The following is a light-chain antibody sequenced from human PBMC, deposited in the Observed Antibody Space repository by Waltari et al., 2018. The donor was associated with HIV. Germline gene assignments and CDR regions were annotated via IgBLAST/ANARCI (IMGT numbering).Light chain of an antibody. CDR3: QQSYSTPRT. Sequence: MGMTQSPSSLSASVGDRVTITCRASQSISSYLNWYQQKSGNAPKLLIYAASSLQSGVPSRFSGSGSGTDFTLTISSLQPEDFATYYCQQSYSTPRTFGQGTKVEIK. J-gene: IGKJ1*01. CDR2: AAS. V-gene: IGKV1-39*01. CDR1: QSISSY.